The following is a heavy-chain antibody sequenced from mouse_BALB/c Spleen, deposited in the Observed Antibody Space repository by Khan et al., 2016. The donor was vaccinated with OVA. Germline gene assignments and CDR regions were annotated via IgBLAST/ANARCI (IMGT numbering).Heavy chain of an antibody. Sequence: QVQLKESGAELAKPGASVKMSCKASGYTFTNYWMHWVKQRPGQGLEWIGYVNPSTGYTEYNQKFKDTATLTADKSSSTAYMQLSSLTSEDSAFYYCVNHGSSSVWFTYWGQGTLVTVSA. CDR1: GYTFTNYW. V-gene: IGHV1-7*01. D-gene: IGHD1-1*01. CDR3: VNHGSSSVWFTY. J-gene: IGHJ3*01. CDR2: VNPSTGYT.